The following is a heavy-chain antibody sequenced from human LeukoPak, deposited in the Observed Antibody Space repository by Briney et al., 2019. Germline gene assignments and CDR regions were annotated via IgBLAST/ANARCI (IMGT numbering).Heavy chain of an antibody. CDR1: GFSFNSYS. CDR2: ISSTSSYI. CDR3: ARFGGGCCSGSSCYDYYVDV. Sequence: GGSLRLSCAASGFSFNSYSVIWVRQAPGKGLEWVSSISSTSSYIFYAASLKGRFTISRDNAKNSLYLQMNSLRAEDTAVYYCARFGGGCCSGSSCYDYYVDVWGKGTTVTVSS. J-gene: IGHJ6*03. V-gene: IGHV3-21*01. D-gene: IGHD2-2*01.